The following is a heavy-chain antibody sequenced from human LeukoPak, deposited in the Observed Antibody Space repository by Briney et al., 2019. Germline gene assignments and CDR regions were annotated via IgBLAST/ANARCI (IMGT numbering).Heavy chain of an antibody. V-gene: IGHV3-30*03. J-gene: IGHJ4*01. D-gene: IGHD3-22*01. Sequence: GRSLRLSTGPAYIFLAKCDGCVVRQAPGKGLEWVSFISYDGSKEDYADSVRGRFTISRENSKNTLYIQKHSLRAEDTSVYYCLSYYDTRGYIPEFWGQGTLVTVSS. CDR3: LSYYDTRGYIPEF. CDR2: ISYDGSKE. CDR1: YIFLAKCD.